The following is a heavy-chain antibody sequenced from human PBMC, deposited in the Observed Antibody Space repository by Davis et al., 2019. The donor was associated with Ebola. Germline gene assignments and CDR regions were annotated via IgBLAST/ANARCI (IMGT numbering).Heavy chain of an antibody. D-gene: IGHD4-23*01. CDR3: ARKRWSYYYYGMDV. V-gene: IGHV4-34*01. Sequence: SETLSLTCAVYGGSFSGYYWSWIRQPPGKGLEWIGEINHSGSTNYNPSLKSRVTISVDTSKNQFSLKLSSVTAADTAVYYCARKRWSYYYYGMDVWGQGTTVTVSS. CDR2: INHSGST. CDR1: GGSFSGYY. J-gene: IGHJ6*02.